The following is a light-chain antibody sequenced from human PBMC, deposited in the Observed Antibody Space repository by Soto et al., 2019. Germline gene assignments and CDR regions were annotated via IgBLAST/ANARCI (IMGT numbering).Light chain of an antibody. J-gene: IGLJ1*01. CDR2: END. V-gene: IGLV1-51*02. CDR3: GTWDSSLSIFV. Sequence: QSALTQPPSVSAAPGQKVTMSCSGDSSNIGNYYVSWHQQLPGTAPKLLIYENDKRPSGIPDRFSGSKSGTSATLGITGLQTGDEADYYCGTWDSSLSIFVFGTGTKVTVL. CDR1: SSNIGNYY.